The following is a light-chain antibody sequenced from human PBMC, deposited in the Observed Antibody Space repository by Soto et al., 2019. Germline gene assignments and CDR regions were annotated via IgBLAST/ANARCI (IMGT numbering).Light chain of an antibody. CDR2: DNN. CDR1: NSSIGSNT. CDR3: ASWDDRLNGVV. V-gene: IGLV1-44*01. Sequence: QSVLTQPPSASGTPGQRVTISCSGSNSSIGSNTVNWYQQLPGTAPKLLIYDNNKRPSGVPGRFSDSKSGTSASLAISGLQSEDEADYYCASWDDRLNGVVFGGGTKLTVL. J-gene: IGLJ2*01.